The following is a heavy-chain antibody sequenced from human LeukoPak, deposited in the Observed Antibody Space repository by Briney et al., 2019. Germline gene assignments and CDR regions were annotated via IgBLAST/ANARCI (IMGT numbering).Heavy chain of an antibody. Sequence: SGPTLANPTQTLTLTCTFSGFSLSTSGAGVGWIRQPPGKALEWLAVIYWDGDQRYSPSLESRLTITKDTSKNQVVLTMTNMDPVDTAAYFCAHSYDTAMGHYFDYWGQGTLVTVSS. V-gene: IGHV2-5*02. J-gene: IGHJ4*02. CDR2: IYWDGDQ. CDR3: AHSYDTAMGHYFDY. D-gene: IGHD5-18*01. CDR1: GFSLSTSGAG.